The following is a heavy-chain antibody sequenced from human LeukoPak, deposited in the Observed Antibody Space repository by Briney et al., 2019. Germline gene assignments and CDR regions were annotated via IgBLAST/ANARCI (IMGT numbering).Heavy chain of an antibody. CDR2: INHSGST. CDR3: ARALIAARSRGNSRGMDV. CDR1: GGSFSGYY. Sequence: PSETLSLACAVYGGSFSGYYWSWIRQPPGKGLEWIGEINHSGSTNYNPSLKSRVTISVDTSKNQFSLKLSSVTAADTAVYYCARALIAARSRGNSRGMDVWGQGTTVTVSS. V-gene: IGHV4-34*01. J-gene: IGHJ6*02. D-gene: IGHD6-6*01.